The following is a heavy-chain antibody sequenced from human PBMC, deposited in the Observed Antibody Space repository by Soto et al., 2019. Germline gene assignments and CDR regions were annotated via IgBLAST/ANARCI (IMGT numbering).Heavy chain of an antibody. Sequence: SETLSLTCKVSGTSVRHFYWSWIRQSAGKGLEWIGYIYYSGSTNYNPSLESRVTISVDTSKNQFSLKLSSVTAADTAVYYCAAIGPVLRFLEWFPPDYYYYGMDVWGQGTTVTVSS. J-gene: IGHJ6*02. CDR1: GTSVRHFY. CDR3: AAIGPVLRFLEWFPPDYYYYGMDV. D-gene: IGHD3-3*01. CDR2: IYYSGST. V-gene: IGHV4-59*02.